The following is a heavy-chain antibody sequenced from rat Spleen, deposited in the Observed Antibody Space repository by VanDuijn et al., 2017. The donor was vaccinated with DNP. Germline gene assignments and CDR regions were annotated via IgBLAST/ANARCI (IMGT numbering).Heavy chain of an antibody. V-gene: IGHV5-27*01. CDR3: TTGAGSP. J-gene: IGHJ4*01. D-gene: IGHD1-4*01. CDR2: ITNSGGSI. Sequence: VLLLESGGGFVPPGTSLEPSCASFGFTFLTYGMAWVRQAPTKGLEWVASITNSGGSIYYRDSLKGRITISRDNAKSTLYLQMDSLRSEDTATYYCTTGAGSPWGQGTSVTVSS. CDR1: GFTFLTYG.